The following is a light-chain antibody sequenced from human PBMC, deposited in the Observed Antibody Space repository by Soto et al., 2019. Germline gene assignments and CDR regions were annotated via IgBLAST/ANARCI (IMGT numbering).Light chain of an antibody. CDR1: SSDVGGYNF. CDR2: EVS. J-gene: IGLJ1*01. V-gene: IGLV2-8*01. CDR3: SSYADSNNLYV. Sequence: QSALTQPPSASGSPGQSVTISCTGISSDVGGYNFVSWYQQHPGKAPKLMIYEVSKRPSGVPDRFSGSKSGSTASLTVSGLQAEDEADYYCSSYADSNNLYVFGTRTKVTVL.